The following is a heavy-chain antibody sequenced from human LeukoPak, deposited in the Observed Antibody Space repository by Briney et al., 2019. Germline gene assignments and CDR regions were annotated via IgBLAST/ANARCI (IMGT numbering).Heavy chain of an antibody. CDR3: ASRHYDSSGYYAAFDI. D-gene: IGHD3-22*01. CDR1: GFTFSSFW. CDR2: INSDGSST. V-gene: IGHV3-74*01. Sequence: PGGSLRLSCAASGFTFSSFWMHWVRQAPGKGLVWVSRINSDGSSTSYADSVEGRFTISRDNAKNTLYLQMNSLRAEDTAVYYCASRHYDSSGYYAAFDIWGQGTMVTVSS. J-gene: IGHJ3*02.